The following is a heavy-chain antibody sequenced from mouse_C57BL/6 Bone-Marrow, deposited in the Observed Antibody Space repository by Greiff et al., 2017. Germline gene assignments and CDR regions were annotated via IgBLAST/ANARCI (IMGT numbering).Heavy chain of an antibody. V-gene: IGHV1-69*01. Sequence: QVQLKQPGAELVMPGASVKLSCKASGYTFTSYWMHWVKQRPGQGLEWIGEIDPSASYTNYNQKFKGKSTLTVDKSSSTAYMQLSSLTSEDSAVYYCAREGNYVGYAMDYWGQGTSVTVSS. CDR1: GYTFTSYW. D-gene: IGHD2-1*01. CDR3: AREGNYVGYAMDY. CDR2: IDPSASYT. J-gene: IGHJ4*01.